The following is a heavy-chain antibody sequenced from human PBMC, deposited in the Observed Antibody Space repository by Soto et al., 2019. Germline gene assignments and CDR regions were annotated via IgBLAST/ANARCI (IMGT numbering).Heavy chain of an antibody. D-gene: IGHD1-1*01. CDR2: ISGSGGST. CDR1: EFTFSSYA. CDR3: ARHNYPDQLGVLDY. J-gene: IGHJ4*02. Sequence: GGTLRLSCAASEFTFSSYAMSCVRQAPGKGLEWVSIISGSGGSTYYADSVKGRFTVSRDESKNTLYLHLNSLRVEDTALYYCARHNYPDQLGVLDYWGQGT. V-gene: IGHV3-23*01.